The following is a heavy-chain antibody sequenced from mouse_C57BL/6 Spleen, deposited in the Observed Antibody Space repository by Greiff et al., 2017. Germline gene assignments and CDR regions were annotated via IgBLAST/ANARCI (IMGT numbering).Heavy chain of an antibody. CDR3: ARDARGANYYGSSYWYFDV. CDR2: SRNKANDYTT. Sequence: DVHLVESGGGLVQSGRSLRLSCATSGFTFSDFYMEWVRQAPGKGLEWIAASRNKANDYTTEYSATVKGRFIVSRDTSQSILYLQMTALRAEDTAIYYCARDARGANYYGSSYWYFDVWGTGTTVTVSS. D-gene: IGHD1-1*01. V-gene: IGHV7-1*01. J-gene: IGHJ1*03. CDR1: GFTFSDFY.